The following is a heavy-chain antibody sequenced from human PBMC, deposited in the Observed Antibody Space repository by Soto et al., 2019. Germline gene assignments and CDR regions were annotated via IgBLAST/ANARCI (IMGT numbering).Heavy chain of an antibody. CDR1: GGSMRSYY. Sequence: QVEMREPAPGLVQPSATLSLTCNGSGGSMRSYYWPWMRQSPGKGLEWLGNIFYKEKNNLNPSLHTGVGRSVATPKNQCSLMLSSMTDEDTAIYYCARDSTCCWLGVRGQGATDSFS. J-gene: IGHJ6*02. CDR2: IFYKEKN. D-gene: IGHD2-15*01. CDR3: ARDSTCCWLGV. V-gene: IGHV4-59*01.